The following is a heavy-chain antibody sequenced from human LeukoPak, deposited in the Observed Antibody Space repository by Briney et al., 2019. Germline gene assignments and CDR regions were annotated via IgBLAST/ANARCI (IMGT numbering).Heavy chain of an antibody. CDR2: IYSGGST. D-gene: IGHD3-22*01. J-gene: IGHJ4*02. CDR3: ARTEYYYDSSGYRPFDY. CDR1: GFTVSSNY. Sequence: GGSLTLSCAASGFTVSSNYMSWVRQAPGKGLEWVSVIYSGGSTYYADSVKGRFTISRDNSKNTLYLQMNSLRAEDTAVYYCARTEYYYDSSGYRPFDYWGQGTLVTVSS. V-gene: IGHV3-53*01.